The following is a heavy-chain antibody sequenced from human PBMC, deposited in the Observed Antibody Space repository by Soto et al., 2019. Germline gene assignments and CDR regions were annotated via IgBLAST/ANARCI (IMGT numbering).Heavy chain of an antibody. V-gene: IGHV3-66*01. Sequence: EVQLVEFGGGLVQPGGSQRLSCAASGVTVSDNYMSWVRQAPGKGLEWVSIIHSGGTTYYADSVRGRFTISRDNSKNTLYLHMNSLRVEDTAVYYCARDRHSSSWFGYWGHETLVTVSS. J-gene: IGHJ4*01. D-gene: IGHD6-13*01. CDR3: ARDRHSSSWFGY. CDR2: IHSGGTT. CDR1: GVTVSDNY.